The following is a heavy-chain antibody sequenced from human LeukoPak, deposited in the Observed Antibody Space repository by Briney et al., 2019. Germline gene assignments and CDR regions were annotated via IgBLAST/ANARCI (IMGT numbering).Heavy chain of an antibody. CDR2: ISYDGSNK. V-gene: IGHV3-30*19. D-gene: IGHD1-1*01. CDR1: GFTFSSYG. J-gene: IGHJ5*02. Sequence: GRSLRLSCAASGFTFSSYGMHWVRQAPGKGLEWVAVISYDGSNKYYADSVKGRFTVSRDNSKNTLYLQMNTLRVEDTAMYYCTRDALRPSGIYRFDPWGQGTLVTVSS. CDR3: TRDALRPSGIYRFDP.